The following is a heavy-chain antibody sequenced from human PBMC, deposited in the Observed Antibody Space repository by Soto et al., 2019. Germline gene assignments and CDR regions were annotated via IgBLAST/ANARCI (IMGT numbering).Heavy chain of an antibody. J-gene: IGHJ4*02. D-gene: IGHD4-17*01. CDR2: IYHSGST. Sequence: SETLSLTCAVPGGSISSINWWSWVRQPPGKGLEWIGEIYHSGSTNYNPSLKSRVTISVDKSKNQFSLKLSSVTAADTAVYYCARSTGYGDSYFDYWGRGTLVTVSS. CDR3: ARSTGYGDSYFDY. V-gene: IGHV4-4*02. CDR1: GGSISSINW.